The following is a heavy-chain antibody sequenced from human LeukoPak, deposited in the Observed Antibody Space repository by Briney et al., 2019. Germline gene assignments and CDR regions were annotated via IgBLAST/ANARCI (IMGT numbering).Heavy chain of an antibody. V-gene: IGHV1-24*01. Sequence: ASVKVSCKVSGYTLTELSMHWVRQAPGKGLEWMGGFDPEDGETIYAQKFQGRVTMTEDTSTYTAYMELSSLRSEDTAVYFCATDLMRPCGGDGGDYWGQGTLVTVSS. D-gene: IGHD2-21*02. CDR3: ATDLMRPCGGDGGDY. CDR1: GYTLTELS. J-gene: IGHJ4*02. CDR2: FDPEDGET.